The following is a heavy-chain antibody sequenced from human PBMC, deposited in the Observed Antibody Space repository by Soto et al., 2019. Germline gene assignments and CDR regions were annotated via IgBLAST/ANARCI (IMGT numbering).Heavy chain of an antibody. CDR1: GFTFSDFY. CDR3: AKPLSPFSSSYIAY. J-gene: IGHJ4*02. Sequence: LRLSCATSGFTFSDFYMSWVRPAPGKGPEWVSYISDDGYTIYYADSVKGRFTISRDNAKNSLDLQMTNLRAEDTAVYYCAKPLSPFSSSYIAYWAQGTLVTGSS. CDR2: ISDDGYTI. D-gene: IGHD3-22*01. V-gene: IGHV3-11*01.